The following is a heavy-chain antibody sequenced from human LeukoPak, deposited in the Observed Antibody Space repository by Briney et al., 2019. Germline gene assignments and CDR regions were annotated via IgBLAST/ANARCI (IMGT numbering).Heavy chain of an antibody. D-gene: IGHD2-15*01. CDR2: IYYSGST. J-gene: IGHJ4*02. V-gene: IGHV4-38-2*01. CDR3: ASKPRYCSGGSCYFGYLDY. Sequence: SETLSLTCAVSGYSISSGYYWGWIRQPPGKGLEWIGSIYYSGSTYYNPSLKSRVTISVDTSKNQFSLKLSSVTAADTAVYYCASKPRYCSGGSCYFGYLDYWGQGTLVTVSS. CDR1: GYSISSGYY.